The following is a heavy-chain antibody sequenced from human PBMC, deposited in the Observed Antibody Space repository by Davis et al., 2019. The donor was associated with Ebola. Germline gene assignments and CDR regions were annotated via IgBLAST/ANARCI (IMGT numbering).Heavy chain of an antibody. CDR3: ARAMIVVVIGHYGMDV. D-gene: IGHD3-22*01. CDR1: GFTVSSNY. V-gene: IGHV3-53*05. CDR2: IYSGGST. J-gene: IGHJ6*02. Sequence: GESLKISCAASGFTVSSNYMSWVRQAPGKGLEWVSVIYSGGSTYYADSVKGRFTISRDNSKNTLYLQMNSLRAEDTAVYYCARAMIVVVIGHYGMDVWGQGTTVTVSS.